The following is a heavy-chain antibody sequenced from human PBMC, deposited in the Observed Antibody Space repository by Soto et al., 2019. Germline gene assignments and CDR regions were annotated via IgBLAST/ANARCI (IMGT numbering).Heavy chain of an antibody. CDR1: GYIFVNYG. V-gene: IGHV1-18*01. CDR2: ISPYTGNT. J-gene: IGHJ6*02. CDR3: VMVDNYVTPAPQDV. Sequence: QVQLVQSGDEVKKPGASVKVSCKASGYIFVNYGIAWVRQAPGQGLEWMGWISPYTGNTHSATKVQGRLTMTTDTSTSKAYMDLASLTYDDTAVYYCVMVDNYVTPAPQDVWGQGTTVTVSS. D-gene: IGHD3-16*01.